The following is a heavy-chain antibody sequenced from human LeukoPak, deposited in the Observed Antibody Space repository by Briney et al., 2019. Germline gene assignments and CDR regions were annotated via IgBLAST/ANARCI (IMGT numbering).Heavy chain of an antibody. V-gene: IGHV3-7*05. CDR3: ARDPYSSTWSYGMDV. CDR2: IKQDGSEE. Sequence: GRSLRLSCAAPGITFSSYWVSWVRQAPGKGLEWVANIKQDGSEEVYVDSVKGRFTISRDNAKNSLFLQMNTLRAEDTAVYYCARDPYSSTWSYGMDVWGQGTTVTVSS. CDR1: GITFSSYW. D-gene: IGHD6-6*01. J-gene: IGHJ6*02.